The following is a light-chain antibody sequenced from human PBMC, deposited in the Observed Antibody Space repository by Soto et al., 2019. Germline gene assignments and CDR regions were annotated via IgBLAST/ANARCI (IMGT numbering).Light chain of an antibody. CDR3: CSSGGSPTYV. Sequence: QSALTQPASVSGSPGQSITLSCTGTSSNVGSYKLVSWYQQHPGKAPKHMIFEVNKRPSGVSNRFSGSKSGNTASLTIYGLKVEDEADYYCCSSGGSPTYVFGTGTKLTVL. CDR2: EVN. V-gene: IGLV2-23*02. CDR1: SSNVGSYKL. J-gene: IGLJ1*01.